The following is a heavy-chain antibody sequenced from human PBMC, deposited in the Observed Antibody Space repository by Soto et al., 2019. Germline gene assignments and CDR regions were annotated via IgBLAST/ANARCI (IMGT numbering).Heavy chain of an antibody. V-gene: IGHV4-59*12. CDR2: IHYSWGA. Sequence: SETLSLTCTVSGGSISSYYWSWIRQPPGKGLEWIAYIHYSWGANYNPSLKSRVTISVDTSKNQFSLKLSSVTAADTAVYYCARGRVYWGQGTLVTVSS. J-gene: IGHJ4*02. CDR3: ARGRVY. CDR1: GGSISSYY. D-gene: IGHD3-10*01.